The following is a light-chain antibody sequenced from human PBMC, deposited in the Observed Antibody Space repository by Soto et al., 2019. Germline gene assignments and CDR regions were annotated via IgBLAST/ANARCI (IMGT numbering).Light chain of an antibody. CDR2: KVS. V-gene: IGKV2-30*01. Sequence: DVVLTQSPLSLPVTLGQPASISCRSTQSLVYSDGNIYLNWFQQRPGQSPRRLIYKVSNRDSGVPDRFSGSASGTDFTLKISRVEAEDVGVYYCMQGTHWPPITFGQGTRLEIK. J-gene: IGKJ5*01. CDR1: QSLVYSDGNIY. CDR3: MQGTHWPPIT.